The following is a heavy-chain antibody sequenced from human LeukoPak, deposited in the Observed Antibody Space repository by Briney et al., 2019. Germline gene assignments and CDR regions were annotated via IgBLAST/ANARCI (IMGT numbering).Heavy chain of an antibody. V-gene: IGHV3-69-1*01. Sequence: PGQSLRPSCAAYGFTVTNYAVHWVRLPQRQGLEWVSSISSGSYIYYADSVKGRFTISRDDAKNSLFLQMNSLRDEDTAVYYCVREEGGRYTYGLWGQGTLVTVSS. CDR1: GFTVTNYA. CDR3: VREEGGRYTYGL. CDR2: ISSGSYI. J-gene: IGHJ4*02. D-gene: IGHD5-18*01.